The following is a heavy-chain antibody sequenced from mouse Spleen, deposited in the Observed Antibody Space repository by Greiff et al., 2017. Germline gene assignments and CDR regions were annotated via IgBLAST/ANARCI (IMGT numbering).Heavy chain of an antibody. CDR3: AREDWEGTWFAY. D-gene: IGHD4-1*01. CDR1: GFTFSSYA. CDR2: ISSGGGNT. V-gene: IGHV5-9-3*01. J-gene: IGHJ3*01. Sequence: EVQLVESGGGLVKLGGSLKLSCAASGFTFSSYAMSWVRQTPEKRLEWVATISSGGGNTYYPDSVKGRFTISRDNAKNTLYLQMSSLKSEDTAMYYCAREDWEGTWFAYWGQGTLVTVSA.